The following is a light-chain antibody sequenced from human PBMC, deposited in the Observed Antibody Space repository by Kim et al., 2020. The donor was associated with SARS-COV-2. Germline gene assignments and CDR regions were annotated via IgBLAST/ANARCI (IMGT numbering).Light chain of an antibody. CDR3: GSYTSSSTVN. V-gene: IGLV2-14*01. CDR2: DVS. CDR1: SSDVGGYNY. Sequence: QSALTQPASVSGSPGQSITISCTGTSSDVGGYNYVSWYQQHPGKAPKLMIYDVSKRPSGVSNRFSGSKSGNTASLTISGLQAEDEADYYCGSYTSSSTVNFGTGTKVTVL. J-gene: IGLJ1*01.